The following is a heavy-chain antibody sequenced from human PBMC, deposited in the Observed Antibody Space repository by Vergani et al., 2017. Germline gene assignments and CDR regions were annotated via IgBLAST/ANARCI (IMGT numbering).Heavy chain of an antibody. CDR3: ARWDYGILTGYRY. Sequence: QVQVVQSGAEVKKSGASVKVSCKTSGYTFSNYYMHWVRQAPGQGLEWMGIINPSGGNTNYAQKVQGRVTMTRDTSTSTVYMELSSLRSEDTAIYYCARWDYGILTGYRYWGQGTLVTVSA. D-gene: IGHD3-9*01. CDR1: GYTFSNYY. CDR2: INPSGGNT. J-gene: IGHJ4*02. V-gene: IGHV1-46*03.